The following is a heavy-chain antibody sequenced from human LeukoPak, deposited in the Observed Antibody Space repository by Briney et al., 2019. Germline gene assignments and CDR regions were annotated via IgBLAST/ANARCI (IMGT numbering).Heavy chain of an antibody. CDR2: IYTSGST. J-gene: IGHJ4*02. CDR3: VWGSGEWGYFDY. CDR1: GGSISSYY. V-gene: IGHV4-4*07. D-gene: IGHD3-10*01. Sequence: SETLSLTCTVSGGSISSYYWSWIRQPAGKGLEWIGRIYTSGSTNYNPSLKSRVTISVDTSKNQFSLKLSSVTAADTAVYYCVWGSGEWGYFDYWGQGTLVTVSS.